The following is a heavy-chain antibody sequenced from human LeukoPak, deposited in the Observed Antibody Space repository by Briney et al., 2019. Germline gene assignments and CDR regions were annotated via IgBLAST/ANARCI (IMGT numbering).Heavy chain of an antibody. CDR2: ISSSSSYI. D-gene: IGHD3-16*01. CDR3: AREAGPYTGFDY. Sequence: GGSLRLSCAASGFTFSSYSMNWVRQAPGKGLEWVSSISSSSSYIYYADSVKGRFTISRDNAKNSLYLQMNSLRAEDTAVYYCAREAGPYTGFDYCGQGTLVTVSS. J-gene: IGHJ4*02. V-gene: IGHV3-21*01. CDR1: GFTFSSYS.